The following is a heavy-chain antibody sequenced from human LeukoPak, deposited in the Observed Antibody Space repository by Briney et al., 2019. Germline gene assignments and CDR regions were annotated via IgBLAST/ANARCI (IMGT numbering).Heavy chain of an antibody. J-gene: IGHJ4*02. Sequence: PGGSLRLSCAASGFTFSSYWMSWARQAPGKGLEWVANIKQDGSEKYYVDSVKGRFTISRDNAKNSLYLQMNSLRAEDTAVYYCARLQYSFLYGSVSYGVDYWGQGTLVTVSS. CDR3: ARLQYSFLYGSVSYGVDY. V-gene: IGHV3-7*01. D-gene: IGHD3-10*01. CDR1: GFTFSSYW. CDR2: IKQDGSEK.